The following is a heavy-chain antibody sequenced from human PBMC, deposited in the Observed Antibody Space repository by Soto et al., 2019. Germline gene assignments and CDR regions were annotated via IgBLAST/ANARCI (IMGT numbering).Heavy chain of an antibody. V-gene: IGHV5-51*01. CDR3: ARRGDSSGSLYYFDY. Sequence: GESLKISCKGSGYSFTSYWIGWVRQMPGKGLEWMGIIYPGDSDTRYSPSFQGQVTISADKSISTAYLQWSSLKASDTAMYYCARRGDSSGSLYYFDYWGQGTLVTVSS. D-gene: IGHD3-22*01. J-gene: IGHJ4*02. CDR1: GYSFTSYW. CDR2: IYPGDSDT.